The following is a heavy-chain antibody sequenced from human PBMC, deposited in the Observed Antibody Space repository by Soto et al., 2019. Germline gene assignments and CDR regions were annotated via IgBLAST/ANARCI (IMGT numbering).Heavy chain of an antibody. Sequence: QLQESGSGLVKPSQTLSLTCGVSGTSITNAGYSWSWVRQPLGKGLEWIGYIYQRGSTSYNPSLRSRVTISMDASKSQFSLRLTSVPAADTAVYYCARTRVIREVPYYFDFWGRGTRVTVSS. J-gene: IGHJ4*02. CDR2: IYQRGST. D-gene: IGHD1-26*01. CDR3: ARTRVIREVPYYFDF. CDR1: GTSITNAGYS. V-gene: IGHV4-30-2*01.